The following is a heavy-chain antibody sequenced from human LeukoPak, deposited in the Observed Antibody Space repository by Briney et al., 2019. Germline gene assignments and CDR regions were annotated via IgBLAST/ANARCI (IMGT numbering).Heavy chain of an antibody. D-gene: IGHD6-6*01. CDR3: ARSEQLPPDY. Sequence: GGSLRLSCAASGFTFSSYEMNWVRQAPGKGLEWVSYISSSSSTIYYADSVKGRFTISRDNAKNSLYLQMNSLRAEDTAVYYCARSEQLPPDYWGQGTLVTVSS. CDR2: ISSSSSTI. CDR1: GFTFSSYE. J-gene: IGHJ4*02. V-gene: IGHV3-48*01.